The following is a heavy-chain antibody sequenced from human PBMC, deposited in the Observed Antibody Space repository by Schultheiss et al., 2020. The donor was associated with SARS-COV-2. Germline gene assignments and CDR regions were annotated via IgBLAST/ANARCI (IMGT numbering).Heavy chain of an antibody. D-gene: IGHD3-3*01. CDR1: GYTFTGYY. J-gene: IGHJ5*02. V-gene: IGHV1-46*01. CDR3: ARDALPGRTFYDFWSGQRGPEFDP. CDR2: INPSGGST. Sequence: ASVKVSCKASGYTFTGYYMHWVRQAPGQGLEWMGWINPSGGSTSYAQKFQGRVTMTRDTSTSTAYMELRSPRSDDTAVYYCARDALPGRTFYDFWSGQRGPEFDPWGQGTLVTVSS.